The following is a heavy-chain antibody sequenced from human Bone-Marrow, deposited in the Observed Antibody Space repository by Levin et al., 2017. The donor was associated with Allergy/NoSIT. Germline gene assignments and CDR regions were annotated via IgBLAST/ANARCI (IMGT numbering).Heavy chain of an antibody. CDR3: ARVTNACSSTSCYGLGCAFDI. V-gene: IGHV4-34*01. J-gene: IGHJ3*02. CDR1: GGSFSGYY. CDR2: INHSGST. D-gene: IGHD2-2*01. Sequence: SETLSLTCAVYGGSFSGYYWSWIRQPPGKGLEWIGEINHSGSTNYNPSLKSRVTISVDTSKNQFSLKLSSVTAADTAVYYCARVTNACSSTSCYGLGCAFDIWGQGTMVTVSS.